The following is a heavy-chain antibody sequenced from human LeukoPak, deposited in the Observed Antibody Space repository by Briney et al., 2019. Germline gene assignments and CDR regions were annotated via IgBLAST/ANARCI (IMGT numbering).Heavy chain of an antibody. Sequence: SETLSLTCTVSGYSITSGYYWGWIRQPPGKGLEWIGTIYHSGSTYYNPSLKSRVTISVDTSKNQFSLKLTSVTAADTALYYCARDETLKNWFEPWGQGTLVTVSS. CDR2: IYHSGST. CDR3: ARDETLKNWFEP. CDR1: GYSITSGYY. J-gene: IGHJ5*02. V-gene: IGHV4-38-2*02.